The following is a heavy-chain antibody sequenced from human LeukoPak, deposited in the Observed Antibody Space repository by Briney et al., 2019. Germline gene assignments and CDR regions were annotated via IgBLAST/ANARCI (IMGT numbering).Heavy chain of an antibody. CDR3: ARGERWSPLFDY. J-gene: IGHJ4*02. Sequence: SQTLSLTCTVSGGSISSGSYYWSWIRQPAGKGLEWIGRIYTSGSTNYNPSLKSRVTISVDTSKNQFSLKLSSVAAADTAVYYCARGERWSPLFDYWGQGTLVTVSS. D-gene: IGHD4-23*01. V-gene: IGHV4-61*02. CDR2: IYTSGST. CDR1: GGSISSGSYY.